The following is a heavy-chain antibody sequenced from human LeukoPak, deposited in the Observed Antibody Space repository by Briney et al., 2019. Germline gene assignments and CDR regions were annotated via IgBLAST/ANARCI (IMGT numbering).Heavy chain of an antibody. CDR1: GYTFANYG. CDR2: TSAYNGDT. V-gene: IGHV1-18*01. J-gene: IGHJ4*02. Sequence: ASVKVSCKASGYTFANYGISWLRQAPGQGLEWMGWTSAYNGDTIYAQKLQGRVSMTTDTSTSTAYMDLRSLRSDDTAVYYRASQYSSGHFTYYFDYWGQGTLVTVSS. CDR3: ASQYSSGHFTYYFDY. D-gene: IGHD6-19*01.